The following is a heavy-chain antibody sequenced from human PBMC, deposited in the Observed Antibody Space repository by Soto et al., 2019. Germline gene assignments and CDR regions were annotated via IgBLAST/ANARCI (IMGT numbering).Heavy chain of an antibody. J-gene: IGHJ4*02. CDR3: ARGSTSNY. V-gene: IGHV1-18*01. Sequence: ASVTVFCKASGYALTSHGISWVRQAPRQGLEGMGWISAYNGNTNYAQKLQGRVTMATDTSTSTAYMELRSLRSDDTAVYYCARGSTSNYWGQGTLVTVSS. CDR2: ISAYNGNT. CDR1: GYALTSHG. D-gene: IGHD6-6*01.